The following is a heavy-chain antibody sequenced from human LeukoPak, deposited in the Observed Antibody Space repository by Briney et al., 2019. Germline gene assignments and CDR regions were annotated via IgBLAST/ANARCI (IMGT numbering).Heavy chain of an antibody. J-gene: IGHJ4*02. CDR2: ISASGNT. V-gene: IGHV4-4*07. D-gene: IGHD2-21*02. Sequence: PSETLSLTCTVSGGSISNYYWSWLRQPAAKGLEWIGRISASGNTNYNPSLKSRVTMSVDTSMNLFALKLSSVTAADTAVYYCVRQGVATAIDYWGQGTLVTVSS. CDR3: VRQGVATAIDY. CDR1: GGSISNYY.